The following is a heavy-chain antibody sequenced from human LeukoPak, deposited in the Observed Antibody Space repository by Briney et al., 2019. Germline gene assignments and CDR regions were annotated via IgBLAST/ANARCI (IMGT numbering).Heavy chain of an antibody. D-gene: IGHD1-26*01. V-gene: IGHV3-33*01. Sequence: PGRSLRLSCAASGFTFSSYGMHWVRQAPGKGLEWVAVIWYDGSNKYYADSVKGRFTITRDNSKNTLYLQMNSLRAEDTAVYYCARALVGATYYYGMDVWGQGTTVTVSS. J-gene: IGHJ6*02. CDR3: ARALVGATYYYGMDV. CDR2: IWYDGSNK. CDR1: GFTFSSYG.